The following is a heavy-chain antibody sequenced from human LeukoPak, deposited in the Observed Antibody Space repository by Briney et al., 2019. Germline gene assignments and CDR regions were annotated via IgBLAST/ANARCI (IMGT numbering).Heavy chain of an antibody. CDR3: ARGHYGYWWFDP. CDR1: GGSISSYY. Sequence: SETLSLTCTVSGGSISSYYWSWIRRPPGKGLEWIGYIYYSGSTNYNPSLKSRVTISVDTSKNQFSLKLSSVTAADTAVYYCARGHYGYWWFDPWGQGTLVTVSS. J-gene: IGHJ5*02. V-gene: IGHV4-59*01. CDR2: IYYSGST. D-gene: IGHD5-18*01.